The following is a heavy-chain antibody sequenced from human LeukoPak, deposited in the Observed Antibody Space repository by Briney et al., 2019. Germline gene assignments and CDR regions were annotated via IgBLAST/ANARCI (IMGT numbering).Heavy chain of an antibody. J-gene: IGHJ4*02. V-gene: IGHV3-23*01. CDR2: ISGSGGST. CDR1: GFTFSSYA. CDR3: AKDIEVGATEYYFDY. D-gene: IGHD1-26*01. Sequence: PGGSLTLSCAASGFTFSSYAMSWVRQAPGKGLEWVSAISGSGGSTYYADSVKGRFTISRDNSKNTLYLQMNSLGAEDTAVYYCAKDIEVGATEYYFDYWGQGTLVTVSS.